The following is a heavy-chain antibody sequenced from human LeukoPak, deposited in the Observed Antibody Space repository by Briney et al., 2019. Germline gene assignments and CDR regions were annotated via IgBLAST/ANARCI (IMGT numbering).Heavy chain of an antibody. CDR1: GFTFSDYA. CDR2: ISSNGGST. Sequence: GSLRLSCAASGFTFSDYAMHWVRQAPGKGLEYVSRISSNGGSTYYANSAKGRFTISRDNPKNTLFLQMGSLRAEDMAVYYCAREECSGGSCYFDYWGQGTLVTVSS. D-gene: IGHD2-15*01. CDR3: AREECSGGSCYFDY. V-gene: IGHV3-64*01. J-gene: IGHJ4*02.